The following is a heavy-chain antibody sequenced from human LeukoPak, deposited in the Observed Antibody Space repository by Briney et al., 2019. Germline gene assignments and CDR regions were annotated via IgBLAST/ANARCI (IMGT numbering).Heavy chain of an antibody. J-gene: IGHJ4*02. CDR3: ARLPPRCGDCYSASDY. CDR1: GYTFTSYG. CDR2: ISAYNGNT. D-gene: IGHD2-21*02. Sequence: GASVKVSCKASGYTFTSYGISWVRQAPGQGLEWMGWISAYNGNTNYAQKLQGRVTMTTDTSTSTAYMELRSLRSDDTAVYYCARLPPRCGDCYSASDYWGQGTQVTVSS. V-gene: IGHV1-18*01.